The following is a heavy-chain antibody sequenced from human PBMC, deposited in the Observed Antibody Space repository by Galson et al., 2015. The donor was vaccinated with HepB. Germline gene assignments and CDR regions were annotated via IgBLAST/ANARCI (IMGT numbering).Heavy chain of an antibody. J-gene: IGHJ4*02. CDR1: GFTFSSYG. CDR3: ACLAAAGLFDY. Sequence: SLRLSCAASGFTFSSYGMHWVRQAPGKGLEWVAVISYDGSNKYYADSVKGRFTISRDNSKNTLYLQMNSLRAEDTAVYYCACLAAAGLFDYWGQGTLVTVSS. D-gene: IGHD6-13*01. CDR2: ISYDGSNK. V-gene: IGHV3-30*03.